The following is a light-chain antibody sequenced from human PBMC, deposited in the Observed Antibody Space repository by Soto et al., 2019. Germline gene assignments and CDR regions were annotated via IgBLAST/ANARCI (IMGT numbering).Light chain of an antibody. CDR1: QNVSTY. CDR2: DAS. V-gene: IGKV3-11*01. CDR3: QQRTNWLT. Sequence: EIVLTQSPATLSLSPGERANLPCRASQNVSTYLAWYQQKPGQAPRLLIYDASNRATGIPARFSGSGSGTDFTLTISSLEPEDFAVYYCQQRTNWLTFGPGTKVDIK. J-gene: IGKJ3*01.